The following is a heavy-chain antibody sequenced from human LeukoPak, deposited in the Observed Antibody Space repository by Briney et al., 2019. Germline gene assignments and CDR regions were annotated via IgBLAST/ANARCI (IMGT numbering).Heavy chain of an antibody. J-gene: IGHJ4*02. Sequence: ASVKVSCKASGYTFTSYYTHWVRQAPGQGLEWMGIINPSGGSTSYAQKFQGRVTMTRDTSTSTVYMELSSLRSEDTAVYYCARDGLRGNYFDYWGQGTLVTVSS. CDR3: ARDGLRGNYFDY. D-gene: IGHD3-16*01. CDR2: INPSGGST. V-gene: IGHV1-46*01. CDR1: GYTFTSYY.